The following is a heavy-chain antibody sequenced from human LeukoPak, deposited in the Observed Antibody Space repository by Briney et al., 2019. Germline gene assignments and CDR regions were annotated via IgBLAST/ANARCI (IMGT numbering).Heavy chain of an antibody. Sequence: GGSLRLSCAASGFTFSRYWMHWVRQAPGKGLVWVSRINTDGSSTNYADSVKGRFTISRDNARNTLYLQMNSLRAEDTAVYYCASTRRDGYNYWAYWGQGTLVTVSS. J-gene: IGHJ4*02. CDR1: GFTFSRYW. V-gene: IGHV3-74*01. CDR3: ASTRRDGYNYWAY. CDR2: INTDGSST. D-gene: IGHD5-24*01.